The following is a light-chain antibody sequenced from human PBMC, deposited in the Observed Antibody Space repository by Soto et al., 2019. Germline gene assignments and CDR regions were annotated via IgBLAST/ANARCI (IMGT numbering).Light chain of an antibody. CDR2: GNS. V-gene: IGLV1-40*01. CDR3: QSYDSSLSGGV. J-gene: IGLJ2*01. CDR1: SSNIGAGYD. Sequence: QLVLTQPPSESGAPGQRVTISCTGSSSNIGAGYDVHWYQQLPGTAPKLLIYGNSNRPSGVPDRFSGSKSGTSASLAITGLQAEDEADYYCQSYDSSLSGGVFGGGTKLTVL.